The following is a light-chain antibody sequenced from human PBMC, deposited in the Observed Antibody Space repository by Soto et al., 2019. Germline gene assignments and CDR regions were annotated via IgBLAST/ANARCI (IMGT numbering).Light chain of an antibody. Sequence: DIQMTQYPSSLSASVGDRVTITCRASQYISTYLNWYRQKSGKAPEVLIYSASTLQSGVPSRFSGRRSGTDFTLTIIGLQSEDFATYYCQQSYTTPRTFGAGTKVEIK. V-gene: IGKV1-39*01. CDR1: QYISTY. J-gene: IGKJ1*01. CDR2: SAS. CDR3: QQSYTTPRT.